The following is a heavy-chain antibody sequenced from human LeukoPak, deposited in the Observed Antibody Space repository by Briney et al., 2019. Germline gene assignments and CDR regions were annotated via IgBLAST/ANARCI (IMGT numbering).Heavy chain of an antibody. D-gene: IGHD5-12*01. CDR2: ISGCGGST. Sequence: GGSLRLSCAASGFTFSSYAMSWVRQAPGKGLEWVSAISGCGGSTYYADSVRGRFTISRDNARRSLFLQMDSLRAEDTAFYYCAKAKRNSDYLFDYWGQGTLVAVSS. V-gene: IGHV3-23*01. CDR3: AKAKRNSDYLFDY. CDR1: GFTFSSYA. J-gene: IGHJ4*02.